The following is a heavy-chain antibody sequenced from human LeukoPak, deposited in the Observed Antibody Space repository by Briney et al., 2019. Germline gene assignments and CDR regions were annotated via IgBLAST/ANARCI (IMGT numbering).Heavy chain of an antibody. J-gene: IGHJ6*02. Sequence: ASVKVSCKASGYTFTSYGISWVRQAPGQGLEWMGWISAYNGNTNYAQKLQGRVTMTTDTSTSTAYMELRSLRSDDTAAYYCARDEYSSSWYAGLYYYGMDVWGQGTTVTVSS. CDR3: ARDEYSSSWYAGLYYYGMDV. CDR2: ISAYNGNT. CDR1: GYTFTSYG. D-gene: IGHD6-13*01. V-gene: IGHV1-18*01.